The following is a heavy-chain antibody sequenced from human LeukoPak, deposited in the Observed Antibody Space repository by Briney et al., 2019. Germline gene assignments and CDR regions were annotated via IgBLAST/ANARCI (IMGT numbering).Heavy chain of an antibody. CDR1: RFTFSRYA. Sequence: GGSLRLSCAASRFTFSRYAMNWVRQAPGKGLEWVSAISGSGGSTYYADSVKGRFTISRDNSKNTLYLQMNSLRVEDTAVYYRAKNPQYYYDSSGFFEYWGQGTLVTVSS. D-gene: IGHD3-22*01. J-gene: IGHJ4*02. V-gene: IGHV3-23*01. CDR2: ISGSGGST. CDR3: AKNPQYYYDSSGFFEY.